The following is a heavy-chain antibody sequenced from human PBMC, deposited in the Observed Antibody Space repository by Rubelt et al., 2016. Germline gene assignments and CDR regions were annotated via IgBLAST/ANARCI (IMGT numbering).Heavy chain of an antibody. CDR1: GGSISSDY. J-gene: IGHJ4*02. CDR2: MYISGST. Sequence: QVQLQESGPGLVKPSETLSLTCTVSGGSISSDYWSWVRQPAGKGLEWIGRMYISGSTDYNPSLRRRATMSIDTSRNPFPLNLSSGTVADTAMYYCARVWYFGRGANYWGQGTLVTVSS. CDR3: ARVWYFGRGANY. V-gene: IGHV4-4*07. D-gene: IGHD3-9*01.